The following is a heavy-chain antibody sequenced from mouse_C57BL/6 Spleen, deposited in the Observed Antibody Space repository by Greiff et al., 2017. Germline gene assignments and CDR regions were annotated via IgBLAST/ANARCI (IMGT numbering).Heavy chain of an antibody. J-gene: IGHJ2*01. D-gene: IGHD1-1*01. CDR1: GYSITSGYY. V-gene: IGHV3-6*01. Sequence: EVKLMESGPGLVKPSQSLSLTCSVTGYSITSGYYWNWIRQFPGNKLEWMGYISYDGSNNYNPSLKNRISITRDTSKNQFFLKLNSVTTEDAATYYCARGSLYYGSSDPFDYWGQGTTLTVSS. CDR2: ISYDGSN. CDR3: ARGSLYYGSSDPFDY.